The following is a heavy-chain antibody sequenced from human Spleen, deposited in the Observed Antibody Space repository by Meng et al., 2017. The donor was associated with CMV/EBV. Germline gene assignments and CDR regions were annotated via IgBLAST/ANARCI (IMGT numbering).Heavy chain of an antibody. CDR2: INPNSGGT. J-gene: IGHJ4*02. Sequence: ASVKVSCKASGYTFTGYYMHWVRQAPGQGLEWMGWINPNSGGTNYAQKFQGRVTMTADTSTSTAYMELRNLTSDDTAVYYCARRPGYDHHDYWGQGTLVTVSS. CDR3: ARRPGYDHHDY. D-gene: IGHD2-15*01. CDR1: GYTFTGYY. V-gene: IGHV1-2*02.